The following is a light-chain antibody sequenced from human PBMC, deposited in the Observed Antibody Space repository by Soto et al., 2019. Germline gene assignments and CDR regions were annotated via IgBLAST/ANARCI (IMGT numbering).Light chain of an antibody. CDR1: SSDVGRYNY. J-gene: IGLJ2*01. CDR2: DVS. CDR3: SSYTSSSTVL. Sequence: QSALAQPASVSGSPGQSITISCTGTSSDVGRYNYVSWHQHHAGTAPKLMIYDVSNRPSGVSKRFSGSKSGNTASLTISGLQAEDEADYYCSSYTSSSTVLFGGGTKLTVL. V-gene: IGLV2-14*03.